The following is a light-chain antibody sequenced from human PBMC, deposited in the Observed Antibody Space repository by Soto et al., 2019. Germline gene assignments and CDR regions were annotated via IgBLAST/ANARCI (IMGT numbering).Light chain of an antibody. CDR3: CSYAGSTTFAV. Sequence: QSVLTQPASVSGSPGQSITISCTGTSSDVGNYNAVSWYQQHPGKAPKLMIYEDSKRPSGVSNRFYGSKSGNTASLTVSGLQAEDEADYYCCSYAGSTTFAVFGRGTKLTVL. CDR2: EDS. J-gene: IGLJ3*02. CDR1: SSDVGNYNA. V-gene: IGLV2-23*02.